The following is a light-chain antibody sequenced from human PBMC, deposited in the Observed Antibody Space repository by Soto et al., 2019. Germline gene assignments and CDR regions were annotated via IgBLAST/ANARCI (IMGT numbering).Light chain of an antibody. V-gene: IGKV3D-20*02. Sequence: EIVFTQSPGTVSMSPGERATLYCRASQSVTSSFLAWYQQKPGQAPRLLIYGAASRASGIPDRFSGSGSGTDFTLTISSLEPEDFALYYCQQRSNWPITFGQGTRPEI. CDR2: GAA. CDR3: QQRSNWPIT. CDR1: QSVTSSF. J-gene: IGKJ5*01.